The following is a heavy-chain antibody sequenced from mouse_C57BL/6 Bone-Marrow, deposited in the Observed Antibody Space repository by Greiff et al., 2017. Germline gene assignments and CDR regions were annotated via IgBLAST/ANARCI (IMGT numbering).Heavy chain of an antibody. V-gene: IGHV1-81*01. J-gene: IGHJ4*01. Sequence: VQLVESGAELARPGASVKLSCKASGYTFTSYGISWVKQRTGQGLEWIGEIYPRSGNTYYNEKFKGKATLTADKSSRTAYMELRSLTSEDSAVYFCARGDYYSIDYWGQGTSVTVSS. CDR2: IYPRSGNT. CDR1: GYTFTSYG. CDR3: ARGDYYSIDY.